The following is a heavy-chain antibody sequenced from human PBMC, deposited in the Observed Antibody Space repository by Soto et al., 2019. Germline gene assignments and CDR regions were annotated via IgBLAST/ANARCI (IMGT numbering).Heavy chain of an antibody. Sequence: PSETLSLTCTVSGGSISSSSYYWGWIRQPPGKGLEWIGSIYYSGSTYYNPSLKSRVTISVDTSKNQFSLKLSSVTAADTAVYYCASFSGPRDYYYYFMYVWGQGTTVTVSS. D-gene: IGHD3-10*01. CDR3: ASFSGPRDYYYYFMYV. V-gene: IGHV4-39*01. CDR2: IYYSGST. CDR1: GGSISSSSYY. J-gene: IGHJ6*03.